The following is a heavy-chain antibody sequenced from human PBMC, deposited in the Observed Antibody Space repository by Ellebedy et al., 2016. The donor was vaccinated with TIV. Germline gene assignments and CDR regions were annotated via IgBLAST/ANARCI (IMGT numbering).Heavy chain of an antibody. V-gene: IGHV4-59*08. J-gene: IGHJ3*02. CDR1: GGSISNYY. CDR2: IYYSGST. Sequence: SETLSLTXTVSGGSISNYYWSWIRQPPGKGLEWIGYIYYSGSTNYNPSLKSRVTISVDASKNQFSLKLSSVTAADTAVYYCARRGLYAFDIWGQGTMVTVSS. CDR3: ARRGLYAFDI.